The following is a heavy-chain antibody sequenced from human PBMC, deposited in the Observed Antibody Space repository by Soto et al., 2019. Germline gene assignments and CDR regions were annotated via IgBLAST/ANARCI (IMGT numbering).Heavy chain of an antibody. Sequence: GGSLRLSCAASGLTFRNYWMSWVRQAPGKGLEWVANIKQDGSERYYVDSVKGRFTITRDNAENSLDLQMNSLRAEDTAVYYCASINQHGYSGYDYNYWGQGTLVTVSS. CDR2: IKQDGSER. V-gene: IGHV3-7*05. CDR1: GLTFRNYW. CDR3: ASINQHGYSGYDYNY. J-gene: IGHJ4*02. D-gene: IGHD5-12*01.